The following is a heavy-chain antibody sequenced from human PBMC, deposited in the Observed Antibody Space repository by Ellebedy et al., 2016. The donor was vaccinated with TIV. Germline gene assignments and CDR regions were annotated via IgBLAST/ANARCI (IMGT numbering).Heavy chain of an antibody. V-gene: IGHV1-69*13. J-gene: IGHJ6*02. CDR2: FLPMFGTA. Sequence: ASVKVSCKAFGGTFSTYALNWVRQAPGQGLEWIGAFLPMFGTATSAHKFQGRVTITADESMTTAYMDLSSLRSEDTAVYYCARVRWATVARGVPFHYGMDVWGQGTTVTVTS. D-gene: IGHD3-10*01. CDR1: GGTFSTYA. CDR3: ARVRWATVARGVPFHYGMDV.